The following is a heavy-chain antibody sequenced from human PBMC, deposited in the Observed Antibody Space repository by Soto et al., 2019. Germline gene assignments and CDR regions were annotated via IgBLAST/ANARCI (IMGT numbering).Heavy chain of an antibody. CDR1: CGSLSGAPYS. J-gene: IGHJ4*02. CDR3: ARSREFDY. CDR2: IFPSGTT. Sequence: PSETLSLTCGVSCGSLSGAPYSWTWIRQPRGKGLDWIGYIFPSGTTYYNPSLKSRVTISIAVSKNQFSLSLRSLTAADTAVYYCARSREFDYWSQGTLVTVSS. V-gene: IGHV4-30-2*01.